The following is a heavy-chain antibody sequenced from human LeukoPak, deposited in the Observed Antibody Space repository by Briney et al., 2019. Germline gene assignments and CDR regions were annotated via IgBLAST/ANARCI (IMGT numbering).Heavy chain of an antibody. J-gene: IGHJ4*02. D-gene: IGHD6-19*01. V-gene: IGHV1-46*01. CDR3: ARDGSNLIAVAGTGY. CDR2: INPSGGST. Sequence: GASVKVSCKASGYTFTSYYMHWVRQAPGQGLEWMGIINPSGGSTSYAQKFQGRVTMTRDTSTSTVYMELSSLRSEDTAVYYCARDGSNLIAVAGTGYWGQGTLVTVSS. CDR1: GYTFTSYY.